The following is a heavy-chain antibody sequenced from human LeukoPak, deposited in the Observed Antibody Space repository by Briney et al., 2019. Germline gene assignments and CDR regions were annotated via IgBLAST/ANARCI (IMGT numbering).Heavy chain of an antibody. Sequence: PGGSLRLSCSASGFTFSSYAMHWVRQAPGKGLEYVSAISSNGGSTFYADSVKGRFTISRDNSKNTLYLQMNSLRAEDTAVYYCAKRASGSGTSLYYFDYWGQGTLVTVSS. CDR1: GFTFSSYA. CDR3: AKRASGSGTSLYYFDY. V-gene: IGHV3-64*04. J-gene: IGHJ4*02. D-gene: IGHD3-10*01. CDR2: ISSNGGST.